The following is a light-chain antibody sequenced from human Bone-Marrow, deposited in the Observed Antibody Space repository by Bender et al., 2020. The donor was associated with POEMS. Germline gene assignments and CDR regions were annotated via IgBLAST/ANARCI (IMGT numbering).Light chain of an antibody. V-gene: IGLV2-8*01. CDR1: SSDIGGYSY. J-gene: IGLJ3*02. Sequence: QSALTQPPSASGSPGQSVTIFCTGTSSDIGGYSYVSWYQHHPGKAPKLMIYDVTKRPSGVPDRFSGSKSGNTASLTVSGLQAEDEADYYCNSNATISTLVFGGGTKVTVL. CDR2: DVT. CDR3: NSNATISTLV.